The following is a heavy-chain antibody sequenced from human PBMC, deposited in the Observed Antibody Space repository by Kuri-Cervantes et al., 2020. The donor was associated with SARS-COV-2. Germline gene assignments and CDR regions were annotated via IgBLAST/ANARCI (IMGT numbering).Heavy chain of an antibody. V-gene: IGHV4-4*07. D-gene: IGHD3-3*01. Sequence: SETLSLTCTVSGGSISGYYWSWIRQPAGKGLEWIGRIYTSGSTNYNPSLKSRVTMSVDTSKNQFSLKLSSVTAADTAVYYCAKDGPIITIFGSYFDYWGQGTLVTVSS. CDR3: AKDGPIITIFGSYFDY. J-gene: IGHJ4*02. CDR2: IYTSGST. CDR1: GGSISGYY.